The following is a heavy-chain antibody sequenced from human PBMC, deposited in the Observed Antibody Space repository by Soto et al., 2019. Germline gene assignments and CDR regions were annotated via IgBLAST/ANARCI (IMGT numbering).Heavy chain of an antibody. J-gene: IGHJ6*03. CDR3: ARGLVALHTTVTGNFYMDV. Sequence: QVPLLQSGAEVKKPGASVRVSCKASGYTFSNYGITWVRQAPGQGLEWMGWISGYNGNTNYAQNLQGRVTMTTDTSTSTAYMELKSLRTDDTAVNYCARGLVALHTTVTGNFYMDVWGKGTTVTVSS. D-gene: IGHD4-17*01. CDR1: GYTFSNYG. CDR2: ISGYNGNT. V-gene: IGHV1-18*04.